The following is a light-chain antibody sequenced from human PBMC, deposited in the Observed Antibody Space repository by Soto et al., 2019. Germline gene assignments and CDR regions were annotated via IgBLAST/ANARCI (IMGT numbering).Light chain of an antibody. Sequence: NFMLTQPHSVSESPGKTVTISCTHSSGSIANDYVQWYQQRPGSAPTLVIYENNERASGVPDRFSASIDRSSNTASLTISGLMTDDEADYYCQSYDGTTLVFGGGTQLTVL. J-gene: IGLJ7*01. CDR2: ENN. CDR3: QSYDGTTLV. CDR1: SGSIANDY. V-gene: IGLV6-57*04.